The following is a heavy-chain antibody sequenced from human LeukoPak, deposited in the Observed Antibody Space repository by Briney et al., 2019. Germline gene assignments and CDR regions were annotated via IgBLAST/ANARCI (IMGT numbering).Heavy chain of an antibody. CDR1: GFSFSNAW. CDR3: VTDSSDSSGFSA. CDR2: IKSKTDRGTT. D-gene: IGHD3-22*01. J-gene: IGHJ5*02. Sequence: GGSLRLSCKASGFSFSNAWMSWVRQAPGKGLEWVGRIKSKTDRGTTDYAAPVKGRFTISRDDSKNMLSLQMNSLQSEDTAVYYCVTDSSDSSGFSAWGQGSLVTVSS. V-gene: IGHV3-15*01.